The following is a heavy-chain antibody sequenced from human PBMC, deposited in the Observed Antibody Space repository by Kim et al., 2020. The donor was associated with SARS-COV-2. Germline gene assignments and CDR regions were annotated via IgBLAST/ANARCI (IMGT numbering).Heavy chain of an antibody. CDR2: INHSGST. D-gene: IGHD3-22*01. CDR3: ARGSENDSSGYYSFDAFD. CDR1: GGSFSGYY. V-gene: IGHV4-34*01. J-gene: IGHJ3*02. Sequence: SETLSLTCAVYGGSFSGYYWSWIRQPPGKGLEWIGEINHSGSTNYNPSLKSRVTISVDTSKNQFSLKLSSVTAADTAVYYCARGSENDSSGYYSFDAFD.